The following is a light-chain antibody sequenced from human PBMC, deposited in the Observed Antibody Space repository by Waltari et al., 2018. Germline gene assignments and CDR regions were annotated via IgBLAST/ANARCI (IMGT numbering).Light chain of an antibody. V-gene: IGLV4-69*01. J-gene: IGLJ3*02. CDR1: GGDAVLD. Sequence: VLAQPPPASGPPGTPVKPTRSSGGGDAVLDIPWHSVNPQKGPLYLLRLKPDGSHSKGDGIPDRFSGSTSGAERYLTISRLQSEDEAVYYCQTWGTAMHVFGGGTKLTVL. CDR3: QTWGTAMHV. CDR2: LKPDGSH.